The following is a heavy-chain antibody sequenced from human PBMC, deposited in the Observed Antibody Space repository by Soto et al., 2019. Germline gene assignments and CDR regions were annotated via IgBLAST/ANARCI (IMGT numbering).Heavy chain of an antibody. V-gene: IGHV1-69*13. Sequence: SVKVSCKASGGTFSSYAISWVRQAPGQGLEWMGGIIPIFGTANYAQKFQGRVTITADESTSTAYMELSSLRSEDTAVYYCTRFLVKPQHACTNGVFAFDYWG. CDR2: IIPIFGTA. CDR1: GGTFSSYA. D-gene: IGHD2-8*01. J-gene: IGHJ4*01. CDR3: TRFLVKPQHACTNGVFAFDY.